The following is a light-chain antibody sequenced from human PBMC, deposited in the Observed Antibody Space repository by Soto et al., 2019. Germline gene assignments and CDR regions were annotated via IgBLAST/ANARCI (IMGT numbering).Light chain of an antibody. CDR1: RSDVGAYNY. CDR2: EVT. V-gene: IGLV2-14*01. CDR3: SSFTSRFTFV. Sequence: LTQPASVSGSPGQSIAISCTGTRSDVGAYNYVSWYQQHPGKAPKLMISEVTNRPSGVSDRFSGSKSGNTASLTISGLQAEDEADYYCSSFTSRFTFVFGTGTRSPS. J-gene: IGLJ1*01.